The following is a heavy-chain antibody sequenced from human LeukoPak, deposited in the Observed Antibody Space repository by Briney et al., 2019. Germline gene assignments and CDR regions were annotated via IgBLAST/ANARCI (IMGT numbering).Heavy chain of an antibody. CDR1: GGSFSGYY. J-gene: IGHJ5*02. V-gene: IGHV4-34*01. Sequence: SETLSLTCAVYGGSFSGYYWSWIRQPPGKGLEWIGEINHSGSTNYNPSLTSRVTISVDTSKNQFSLSLSSVTAADTAVYYCARSVSAYYDFWRPWGQGTLVSVSS. CDR3: ARSVSAYYDFWRP. D-gene: IGHD3-3*01. CDR2: INHSGST.